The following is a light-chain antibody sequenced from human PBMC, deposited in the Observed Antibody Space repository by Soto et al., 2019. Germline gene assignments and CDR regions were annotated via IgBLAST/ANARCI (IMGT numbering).Light chain of an antibody. V-gene: IGLV2-14*01. CDR3: SSYTSSSTLVV. CDR2: EVI. Sequence: QSALTQPASVSGSPGQSITISCTGTSSDVGGYNFVSWFQQHPGKAPKLMIYEVINRPSGVSSRFSGSKSGNTASLTISGLQAEDEADYYCSSYTSSSTLVVFGGGTKVTV. CDR1: SSDVGGYNF. J-gene: IGLJ2*01.